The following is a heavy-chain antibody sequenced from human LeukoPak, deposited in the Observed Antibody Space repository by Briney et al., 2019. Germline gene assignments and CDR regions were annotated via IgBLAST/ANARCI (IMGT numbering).Heavy chain of an antibody. V-gene: IGHV1-8*01. CDR2: MNPNSGNT. CDR1: GYTFTSYD. Sequence: ASVKVSCKASGYTFTSYDINWVRQATGQGLEWMGWMNPNSGNTGYAQKLQGRVTMTTDTSTSTAYMELRSLRSDDTAVYYCARVGVPSSTSAYDYYGMDVWGQGTTVTVSS. J-gene: IGHJ6*02. D-gene: IGHD2-2*01. CDR3: ARVGVPSSTSAYDYYGMDV.